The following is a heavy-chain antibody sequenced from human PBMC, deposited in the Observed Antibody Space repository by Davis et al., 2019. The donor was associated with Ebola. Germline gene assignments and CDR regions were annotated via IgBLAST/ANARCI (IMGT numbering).Heavy chain of an antibody. CDR1: GGSISSYY. CDR2: IYYSGST. CDR3: ARGDSSDGMDV. J-gene: IGHJ6*04. Sequence: SETLSLTCTVSGGSISSYYWSWIRQPPGKGLAWIGYIYYSGSTNYNPSLKSRVTISVDTSKNQFSLKLSSVTAADTAVYYCARGDSSDGMDVWGKGTTVTVSS. D-gene: IGHD3-22*01. V-gene: IGHV4-59*01.